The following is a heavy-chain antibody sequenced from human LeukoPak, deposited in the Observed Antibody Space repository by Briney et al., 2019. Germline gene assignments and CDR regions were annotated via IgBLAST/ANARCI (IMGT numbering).Heavy chain of an antibody. V-gene: IGHV4-34*01. CDR2: INHSGST. Sequence: SETLSLTCAVYGGSFSGYYWSWIRQPPGKGLEWIGEINHSGSTNYNPSLKSRVTISVDTSKNQFSLKLSSVTAADTAVYYCARNRGRYYFDYWGQGTLVSVSS. CDR1: GGSFSGYY. J-gene: IGHJ4*02. D-gene: IGHD1-14*01. CDR3: ARNRGRYYFDY.